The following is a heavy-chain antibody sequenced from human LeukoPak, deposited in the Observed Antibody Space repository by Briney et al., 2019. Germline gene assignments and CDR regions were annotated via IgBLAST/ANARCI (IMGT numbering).Heavy chain of an antibody. V-gene: IGHV1-46*01. J-gene: IGHJ3*02. CDR1: GNTITNYY. CDR2: INPSGGGT. Sequence: ASVKVSCKASGNTITNYYVQWVRQAPGQGLEWMGIINPSGGGTNHAQKFQGRVTMTRDTSTSKVYMELSGLRSEDTAVYYCARDMVGPTSGAFDIWGQGTMVTVSS. D-gene: IGHD1-26*01. CDR3: ARDMVGPTSGAFDI.